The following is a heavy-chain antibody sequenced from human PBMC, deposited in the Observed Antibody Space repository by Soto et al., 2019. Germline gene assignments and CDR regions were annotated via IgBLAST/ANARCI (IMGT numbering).Heavy chain of an antibody. CDR3: ARGYCSSTSCYRHPNWFDP. J-gene: IGHJ5*02. Sequence: SETLSLTCTVSGGSISSGDYYWSWIRQPPGKGLEWIGYIYYSGSTYYSPSLKSRVTISVDTSKNQFSLKLSSVTAADTAVYYCARGYCSSTSCYRHPNWFDPWGQGTLVTVSS. V-gene: IGHV4-30-4*01. CDR1: GGSISSGDYY. CDR2: IYYSGST. D-gene: IGHD2-2*01.